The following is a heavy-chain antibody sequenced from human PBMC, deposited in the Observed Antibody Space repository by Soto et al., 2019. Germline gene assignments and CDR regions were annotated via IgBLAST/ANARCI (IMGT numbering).Heavy chain of an antibody. CDR3: ARAGRGGGGYYDFWSGYYTGIYYYYGMDV. V-gene: IGHV1-3*01. D-gene: IGHD3-3*01. CDR1: GYTFTSYA. J-gene: IGHJ6*02. Sequence: GASVKVSCKASGYTFTSYAMHWVRQAPGQRLEWMGWINAGNGNTKYSQKFQGRVTITRDTSASTAYMERSSLRSEDTAVYYCARAGRGGGGYYDFWSGYYTGIYYYYGMDVWGQGTTVTVSS. CDR2: INAGNGNT.